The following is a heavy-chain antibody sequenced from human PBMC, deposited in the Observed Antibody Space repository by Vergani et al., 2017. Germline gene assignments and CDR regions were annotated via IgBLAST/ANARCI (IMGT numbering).Heavy chain of an antibody. CDR3: ARDWLSGSYRSGIDY. CDR1: GFTFSSYG. V-gene: IGHV3-33*01. J-gene: IGHJ4*02. D-gene: IGHD1-26*01. Sequence: QVQLVESGGGVVQPGRSLRLSCAASGFTFSSYGMHWVRPAPGKGLEWVAVIWYDGSNKYYADSVKGRFTISRDNSKNTLYLQMNSLRAEDTAVYYCARDWLSGSYRSGIDYWGQGTLVTVSS. CDR2: IWYDGSNK.